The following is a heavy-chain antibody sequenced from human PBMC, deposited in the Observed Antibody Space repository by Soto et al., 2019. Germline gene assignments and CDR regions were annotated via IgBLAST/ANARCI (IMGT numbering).Heavy chain of an antibody. CDR2: IIPIFGTA. CDR3: ARSVGIAVAGSPYYFDY. CDR1: GGTFSSYA. Sequence: QVQLVQSGAEVKKPGSSVKVSCKASGGTFSSYAISWVRQAPGQGLEWMGGIIPIFGTANYAQKFQGRVTITAEEATSTAYMELSSLRSEDTAVYYCARSVGIAVAGSPYYFDYWGQGTLVTVSS. V-gene: IGHV1-69*01. D-gene: IGHD6-19*01. J-gene: IGHJ4*02.